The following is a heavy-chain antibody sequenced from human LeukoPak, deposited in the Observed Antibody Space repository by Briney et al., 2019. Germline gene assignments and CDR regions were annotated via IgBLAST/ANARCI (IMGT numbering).Heavy chain of an antibody. CDR3: ASTMVRGVIGY. V-gene: IGHV4-34*01. CDR2: INHSGST. Sequence: SETLSLTCAVYGGSFSGYYWSWIRQPPGKGLEWIGEINHSGSTNYNPSLKSRVTISVDTSKDQFSLKLSSVTAADTAVYYCASTMVRGVIGYWGQGTLVTVSS. D-gene: IGHD3-10*01. J-gene: IGHJ4*02. CDR1: GGSFSGYY.